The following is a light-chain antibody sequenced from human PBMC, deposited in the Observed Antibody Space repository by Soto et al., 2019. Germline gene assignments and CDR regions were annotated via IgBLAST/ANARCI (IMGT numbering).Light chain of an antibody. V-gene: IGLV1-47*01. J-gene: IGLJ1*01. Sequence: QSVLTQPPSASGTPGQRVTISCSGSSSNIGSNYVYWYQQLPGTAPKLLLYRNNQRPSGVPDRFSGSKSGTSASLAISGHRSEDDAYNYCAAWDESLSCPSVFGTGTKLTVL. CDR1: SSNIGSNY. CDR3: AAWDESLSCPSV. CDR2: RNN.